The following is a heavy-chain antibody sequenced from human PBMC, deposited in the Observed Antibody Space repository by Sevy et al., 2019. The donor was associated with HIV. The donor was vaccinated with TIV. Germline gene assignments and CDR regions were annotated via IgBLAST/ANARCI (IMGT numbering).Heavy chain of an antibody. Sequence: GGSLRLSCAASGFTFDDYAMHWVRQAPGKGLEWVSGISWNSGSIGYADSVKGRFTISRDNAKNSLYLQMNSLRAEDTALYYCAKDGGLGYCSGGSCYSAGASWGQGTMVTVSS. CDR1: GFTFDDYA. CDR2: ISWNSGSI. V-gene: IGHV3-9*01. J-gene: IGHJ3*01. D-gene: IGHD2-15*01. CDR3: AKDGGLGYCSGGSCYSAGAS.